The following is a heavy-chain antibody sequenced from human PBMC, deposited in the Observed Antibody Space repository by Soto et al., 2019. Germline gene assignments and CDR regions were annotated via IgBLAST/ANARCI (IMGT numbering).Heavy chain of an antibody. Sequence: QVQVVESGGGLVRPGGALRLSCVSSGFPFSDYYMTWFRQAPGKGPEWVAYISSTGAYTNYADSVKGRFTIARDNTLNSVYLQMSSRRAEDTGVYYCARDPTRRSPPDYWGQGTLVTVSS. CDR1: GFPFSDYY. CDR2: ISSTGAYT. CDR3: ARDPTRRSPPDY. V-gene: IGHV3-11*05. J-gene: IGHJ4*02.